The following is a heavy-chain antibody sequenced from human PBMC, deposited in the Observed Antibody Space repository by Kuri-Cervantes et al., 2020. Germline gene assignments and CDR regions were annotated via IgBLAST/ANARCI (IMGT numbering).Heavy chain of an antibody. CDR3: ARRYYGSDAFDI. CDR2: IYYSGST. CDR1: GGSISSSSYY. J-gene: IGHJ3*02. V-gene: IGHV4-39*01. Sequence: SETLSLTCTVSGGSISSSSYYWGWIRQPPGKGPEWIGSIYYSGSTYYNPSLKSRVTISVDTSKNQFSLKLSSVTAADTAVYYCARRYYGSDAFDIWGQGTMVTVSS. D-gene: IGHD3-10*01.